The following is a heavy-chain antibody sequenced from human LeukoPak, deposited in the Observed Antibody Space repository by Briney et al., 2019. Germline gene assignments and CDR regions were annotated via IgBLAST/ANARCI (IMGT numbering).Heavy chain of an antibody. Sequence: GGSLRLSCAVSGVIFSNYDIQWIRQAPGKGLTWLSFIRYDGIDKYYADFVKGRFTASRDKAKNTVYLQMNSLRTEDTALYYCALRRNYGLFDVWGHGTMVSVSS. CDR1: GVIFSNYD. V-gene: IGHV3-30*02. CDR2: IRYDGIDK. D-gene: IGHD3-3*01. J-gene: IGHJ3*01. CDR3: ALRRNYGLFDV.